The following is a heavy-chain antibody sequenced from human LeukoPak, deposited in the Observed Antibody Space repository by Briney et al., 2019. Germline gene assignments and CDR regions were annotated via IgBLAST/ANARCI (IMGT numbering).Heavy chain of an antibody. CDR1: GFTFSSYS. CDR3: ASQEDYGSGSYKGDY. Sequence: GGSLRLSCAASGFTFSSYSMNWVRQAPGKGLEWVSSISSSSSYIYYADSVKGRFTISRDNAKNSLYLQMNSLRAEDTAVYYCASQEDYGSGSYKGDYWGQGTLVTVSS. J-gene: IGHJ4*02. CDR2: ISSSSSYI. D-gene: IGHD3-10*01. V-gene: IGHV3-21*01.